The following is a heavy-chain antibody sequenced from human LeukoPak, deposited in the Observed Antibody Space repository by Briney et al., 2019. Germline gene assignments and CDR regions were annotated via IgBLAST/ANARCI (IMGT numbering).Heavy chain of an antibody. V-gene: IGHV1-69*02. Sequence: SVKVSCMASGGTFSSYTISWVRQAPGQGLEWMGRTIPILGIANYAQKFQGRVTITADKSTSTAYMELSSLRSEDTAVYYCARLTGGELSLFSDYWGQGTLVTVSS. CDR3: ARLTGGELSLFSDY. CDR2: TIPILGIA. D-gene: IGHD3-16*02. J-gene: IGHJ4*02. CDR1: GGTFSSYT.